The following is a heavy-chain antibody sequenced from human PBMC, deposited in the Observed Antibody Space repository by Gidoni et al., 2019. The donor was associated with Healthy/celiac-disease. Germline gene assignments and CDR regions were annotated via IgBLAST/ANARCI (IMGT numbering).Heavy chain of an antibody. CDR1: GFPFSSSG. CDR3: AREANYYDSSGYYLWGAFDI. Sequence: QVQLVESGGGVVQPGRSLRLSCAASGFPFSSSGLHWVRQAPGKGREWVAVIWYDGSNKYYADSVKGRFTISRDNSKNTLYLQMNSLRAEDTAVYYCAREANYYDSSGYYLWGAFDIWGQGTMVTVSS. V-gene: IGHV3-33*01. CDR2: IWYDGSNK. D-gene: IGHD3-22*01. J-gene: IGHJ3*02.